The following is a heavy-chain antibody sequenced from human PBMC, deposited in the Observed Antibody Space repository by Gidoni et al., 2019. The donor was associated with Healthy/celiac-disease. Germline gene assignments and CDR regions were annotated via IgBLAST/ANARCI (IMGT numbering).Heavy chain of an antibody. Sequence: LEWIGIIYYSGSTYYNPSLKSRVTISVDTSKNQFSLKLSSVTAADTAVYYCARKFGSSGWSSYNWFDPWGQGTLVTVSS. CDR3: ARKFGSSGWSSYNWFDP. J-gene: IGHJ5*02. CDR2: IYYSGST. V-gene: IGHV4-39*01. D-gene: IGHD6-19*01.